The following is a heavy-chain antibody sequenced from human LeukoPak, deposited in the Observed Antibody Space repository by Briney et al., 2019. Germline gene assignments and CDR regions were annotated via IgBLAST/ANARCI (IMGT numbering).Heavy chain of an antibody. D-gene: IGHD5-18*01. CDR2: IYYSGST. V-gene: IGHV4-31*03. J-gene: IGHJ4*02. CDR3: ARGAAGYSYG. Sequence: SETLSLTCTVSGGSISSGGYYWSWIRQHPGKGLEWIGYIYYSGSTYYNPSLKSRVTISIDTSKNQFSLRLSSVTAADTAVYYCARGAAGYSYGWGQGTLVTVSS. CDR1: GGSISSGGYY.